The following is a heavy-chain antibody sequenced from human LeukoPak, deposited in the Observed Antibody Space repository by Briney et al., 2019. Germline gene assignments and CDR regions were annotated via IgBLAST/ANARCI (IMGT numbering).Heavy chain of an antibody. CDR3: TRELLLWFGELGPDAFDI. V-gene: IGHV3-49*03. Sequence: GGSLRFSCTASGFTFGDYAMSWFRQAPGKGLEWVGFIRSKAYGGTTEYAASVKGRFTISRDDSKSIAYLQMNSLKTEDTAVYYCTRELLLWFGELGPDAFDIWGQGTMVTVSS. CDR2: IRSKAYGGTT. D-gene: IGHD3-10*01. CDR1: GFTFGDYA. J-gene: IGHJ3*02.